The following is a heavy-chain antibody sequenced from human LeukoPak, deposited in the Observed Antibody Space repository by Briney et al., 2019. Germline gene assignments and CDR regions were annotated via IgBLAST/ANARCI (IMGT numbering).Heavy chain of an antibody. V-gene: IGHV4-31*01. CDR3: ATSLPAAPWLDY. D-gene: IGHD2-2*01. J-gene: IGHJ4*02. CDR2: IYYSGST. CDR1: GVSISSGSNY. Sequence: SETLSLTCTVSGVSISSGSNYWSWLRQHPGKGLKWIVYIYYSGSTYYNPSLKSPVTISVDTSKNQFSLKLSSVTAADTAVYYCATSLPAAPWLDYWGQGTLVTVSS.